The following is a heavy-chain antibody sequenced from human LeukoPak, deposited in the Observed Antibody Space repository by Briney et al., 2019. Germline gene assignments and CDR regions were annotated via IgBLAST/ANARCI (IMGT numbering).Heavy chain of an antibody. CDR1: GFAFSSYE. J-gene: IGHJ5*01. CDR2: ISRSGTTI. D-gene: IGHD6-13*01. Sequence: GGSVGLSCTASGFAFSSYEMNWVRQAPGMGLEWVSFISRSGTTIYYADSVKGRFTISRDNAKNSLYPQMNSLRAEDTAVYYCARGTDSSSYTHWVVSCGQGILITVSS. CDR3: ARGTDSSSYTHWVVS. V-gene: IGHV3-48*03.